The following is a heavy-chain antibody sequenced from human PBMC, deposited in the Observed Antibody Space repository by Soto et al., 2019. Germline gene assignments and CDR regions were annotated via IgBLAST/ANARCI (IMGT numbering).Heavy chain of an antibody. V-gene: IGHV1-46*01. CDR1: RYTFTTYY. J-gene: IGHJ5*02. CDR3: ARVVVPTTATTSNWFDP. Sequence: GASVKVSCKASRYTFTTYYLHWVRQAPGQGLERMGIINPSGGSTNHAQRFQGRVTMTSDTSTSTVYMELSSLRADDTAVYYCARVVVPTTATTSNWFDPWGQVTLVTVSS. D-gene: IGHD4-17*01. CDR2: INPSGGST.